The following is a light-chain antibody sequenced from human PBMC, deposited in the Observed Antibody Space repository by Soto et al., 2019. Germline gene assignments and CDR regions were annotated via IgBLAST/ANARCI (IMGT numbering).Light chain of an antibody. CDR2: EAS. Sequence: DIQMTQSPSTLSASVGDRVTITCRASQSISIWLAWYQQKPGKAPKLLISEASSLETGVPPRFSGSGSGTEFTFIISSLQPDDFATYYCQQYSRYPYTFGQGTKLEIK. J-gene: IGKJ2*01. V-gene: IGKV1-5*03. CDR1: QSISIW. CDR3: QQYSRYPYT.